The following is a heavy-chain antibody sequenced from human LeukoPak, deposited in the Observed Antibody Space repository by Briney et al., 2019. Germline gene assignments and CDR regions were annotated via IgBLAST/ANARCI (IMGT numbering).Heavy chain of an antibody. Sequence: GASVNVSCTASGGTFSSYAISWVRQAPGQGLEWMGGIIPIFGTANYAQKFQGRVTITADESTSTAYMELSSLRSEDTAVYYCARGGYSSSWYLVWFDPWGQGTLVTVSS. CDR1: GGTFSSYA. J-gene: IGHJ5*02. CDR2: IIPIFGTA. CDR3: ARGGYSSSWYLVWFDP. D-gene: IGHD6-13*01. V-gene: IGHV1-69*13.